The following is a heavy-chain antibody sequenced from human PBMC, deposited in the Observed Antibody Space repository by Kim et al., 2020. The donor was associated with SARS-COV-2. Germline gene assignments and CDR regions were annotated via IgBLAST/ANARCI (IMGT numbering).Heavy chain of an antibody. CDR3: ARDIVVVVAATLEPYYYYYGMDV. D-gene: IGHD2-15*01. V-gene: IGHV3-30*04. CDR1: GFTFSSYA. J-gene: IGHJ6*02. Sequence: GGSLRLSCAASGFTFSSYAMHWVRQAPGKGLEWVAVISYDGSNKYYADSVKGRFTISRDNSKNTLYLQMNSLRAEDTAVYYCARDIVVVVAATLEPYYYYYGMDVWGQGTTVTFSS. CDR2: ISYDGSNK.